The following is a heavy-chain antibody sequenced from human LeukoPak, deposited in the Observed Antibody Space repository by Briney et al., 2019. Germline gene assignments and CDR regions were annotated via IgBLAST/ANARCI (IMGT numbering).Heavy chain of an antibody. J-gene: IGHJ4*02. CDR1: GGTFSSYA. Sequence: SVKVSCKASGGTFSSYAISWVRQAPGQGLEWMGRIIPILGIANYAQKFQGRVTITADKSTSTAYMELSSLRSEDTAVYYCARVREVGAVFDYWGQGTLVTVSS. CDR2: IIPILGIA. CDR3: ARVREVGAVFDY. D-gene: IGHD1-26*01. V-gene: IGHV1-69*04.